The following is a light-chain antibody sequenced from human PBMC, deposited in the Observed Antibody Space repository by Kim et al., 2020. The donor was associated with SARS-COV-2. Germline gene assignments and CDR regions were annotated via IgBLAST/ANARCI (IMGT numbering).Light chain of an antibody. CDR1: QDISRY. CDR3: QQNYSASRT. V-gene: IGKV1-39*01. Sequence: DIQMTQSPSSLSASVGDRVTITCRASQDISRYLNWYQQKPGKAPKLLIYTASSLQSGVPSRFTGSGSETDFILTISSLQPEDFATYYCQQNYSASRTFGQGTKVDIK. J-gene: IGKJ1*01. CDR2: TAS.